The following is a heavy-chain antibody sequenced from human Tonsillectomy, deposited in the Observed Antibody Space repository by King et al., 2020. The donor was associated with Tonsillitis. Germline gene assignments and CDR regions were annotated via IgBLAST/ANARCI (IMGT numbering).Heavy chain of an antibody. J-gene: IGHJ4*02. Sequence: QLVQFGAEVKKPGESLRISCKGSGYSLTSYWISWVRQMPGKGLEWMGRIDPTDSYTYYSPSFQGHVTISADKSISTAYLQWRSLKASDTAMYYCARRDCSSTSCYFDYWGQGTLVTVSS. CDR1: GYSLTSYW. CDR2: IDPTDSYT. CDR3: ARRDCSSTSCYFDY. D-gene: IGHD2-2*01. V-gene: IGHV5-10-1*03.